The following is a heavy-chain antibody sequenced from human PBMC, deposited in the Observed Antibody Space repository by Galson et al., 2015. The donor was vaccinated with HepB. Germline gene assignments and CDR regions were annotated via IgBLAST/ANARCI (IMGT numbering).Heavy chain of an antibody. CDR3: VRAGGASCYFAGNCWFDP. CDR1: GFTFSSYS. CDR2: ISSNSTI. J-gene: IGHJ5*02. V-gene: IGHV3-48*01. Sequence: SLRLSCAASGFTFSSYSMNWVRQAPGKGLEWVSYISSNSTIYYGDSVKGRFTISRDNAKNSLYLQMNSLRAEDTAVYYCVRAGGASCYFAGNCWFDPWGQGTLVTVSS. D-gene: IGHD2-2*01.